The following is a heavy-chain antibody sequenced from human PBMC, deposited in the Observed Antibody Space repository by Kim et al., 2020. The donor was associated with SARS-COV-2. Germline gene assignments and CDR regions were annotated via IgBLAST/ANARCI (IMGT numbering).Heavy chain of an antibody. J-gene: IGHJ3*02. D-gene: IGHD1-26*01. CDR3: ARDPAIEWELSGPHTFDI. Sequence: ASVKVSCKASGYTFTSYGISWVRQAPGQGLEWMGWISAYNGNTNYAQKLQGRVTMTTDTSTSTAYMELRSLRSDDTAVYYCARDPAIEWELSGPHTFDIWGQGTMVTVSS. V-gene: IGHV1-18*04. CDR1: GYTFTSYG. CDR2: ISAYNGNT.